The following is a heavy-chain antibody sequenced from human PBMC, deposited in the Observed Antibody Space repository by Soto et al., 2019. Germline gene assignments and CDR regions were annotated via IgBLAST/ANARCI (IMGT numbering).Heavy chain of an antibody. V-gene: IGHV4-34*01. CDR2: IHHSGST. Sequence: SETLSLTCALYGGSFDGYYWSWIRQSPGKGLEWIGEIHHSGSTKYNPSLKSRVSLSVDTSTKQSSLKMTSMTAADRGVYYCARGVDSWSGYLFWGQGTPVTVSS. CDR1: GGSFDGYY. J-gene: IGHJ4*02. CDR3: ARGVDSWSGYLF. D-gene: IGHD3-3*01.